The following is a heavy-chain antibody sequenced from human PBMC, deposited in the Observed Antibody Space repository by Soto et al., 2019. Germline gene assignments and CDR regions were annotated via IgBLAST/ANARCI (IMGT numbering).Heavy chain of an antibody. CDR3: AREVSIYRSRASPINV. D-gene: IGHD3-16*02. J-gene: IGHJ6*02. V-gene: IGHV1-69*01. Sequence: QVQLVQSGAEVKKPGSSVKVSCKASGDTFSSYAISWVRQAPGQGLEWMGGIIPIFGTANYAQKFQGRVTITADDSTGTASLALSTLTSEDTAVYCCAREVSIYRSRASPINVWDPG. CDR1: GDTFSSYA. CDR2: IIPIFGTA.